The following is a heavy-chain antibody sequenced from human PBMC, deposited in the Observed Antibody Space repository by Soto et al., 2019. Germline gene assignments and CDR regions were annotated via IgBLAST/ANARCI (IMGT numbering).Heavy chain of an antibody. CDR2: ISAYNGNT. CDR1: GYTFTSYG. Sequence: QVQLVQSGAEVKKPGASVKVSCKASGYTFTSYGISWVRQAPGQGLEWMGWISAYNGNTNYAQKLQGRVTMTTGTSPSTAYMELRCLRSDDTGVYYCVRFASSLEYYFSGMDVWGQGTTVTASS. D-gene: IGHD1-26*01. CDR3: VRFASSLEYYFSGMDV. V-gene: IGHV1-18*01. J-gene: IGHJ6*02.